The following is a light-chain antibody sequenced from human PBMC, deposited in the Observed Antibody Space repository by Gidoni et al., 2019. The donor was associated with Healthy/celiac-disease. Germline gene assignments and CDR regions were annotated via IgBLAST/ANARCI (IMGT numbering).Light chain of an antibody. CDR2: DVS. J-gene: IGLJ1*01. CDR3: SSYTSSSSYV. Sequence: QSALTQPASACGAPGQAITISCTGTSSDVGGYNYVSWYQQHPGKAPQLMIYDVSNRPSGVSNRFSGSKSGNTASLTISGLQAEDEADYYCSSYTSSSSYVFGSGTKVTVL. V-gene: IGLV2-14*01. CDR1: SSDVGGYNY.